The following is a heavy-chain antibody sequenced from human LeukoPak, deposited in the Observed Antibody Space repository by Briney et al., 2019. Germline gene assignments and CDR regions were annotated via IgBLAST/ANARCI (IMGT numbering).Heavy chain of an antibody. D-gene: IGHD4-23*01. V-gene: IGHV3-30-3*01. CDR3: ARDRGGNSAAFDI. J-gene: IGHJ3*02. Sequence: GGSLRLSCAASGFTFSSYAMHWVRQAPGKGLEWVAVISYDGSNKYYADSVKGRFTISRDNSKNTLYLQMNSLRAEDTAVYYCARDRGGNSAAFDIWGQGTMVTVSS. CDR1: GFTFSSYA. CDR2: ISYDGSNK.